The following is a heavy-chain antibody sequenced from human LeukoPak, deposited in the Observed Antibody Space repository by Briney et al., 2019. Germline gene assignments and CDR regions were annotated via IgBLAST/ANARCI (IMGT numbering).Heavy chain of an antibody. CDR1: GFTFSSYA. V-gene: IGHV3-30-3*01. D-gene: IGHD1-26*01. J-gene: IGHJ4*02. Sequence: GGSLRLSCAASGFTFSSYAMHWVRQAPGKGLEWVAVISYDGSNKYYADSVKGRFTISRDNSKNTLYLQMNSLRAEDTAVYHCARAPYSGRDKTSPHMYYFDYWGQGTLVTVSS. CDR3: ARAPYSGRDKTSPHMYYFDY. CDR2: ISYDGSNK.